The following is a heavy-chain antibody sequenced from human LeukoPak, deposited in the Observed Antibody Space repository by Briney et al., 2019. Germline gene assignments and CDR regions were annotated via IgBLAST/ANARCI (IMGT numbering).Heavy chain of an antibody. CDR2: IRGNGYTA. Sequence: GGSLRLSCAASGFTFSSYTMTWVRQAPGKGLEWVSVIRGNGYTAYYADSVKGRFTISRDNSKNTLDLQMNSLRAEDTALYYCAKKVVSTSSGGFDYWGQGILVTVSA. V-gene: IGHV3-23*01. CDR1: GFTFSSYT. J-gene: IGHJ4*02. CDR3: AKKVVSTSSGGFDY. D-gene: IGHD5/OR15-5a*01.